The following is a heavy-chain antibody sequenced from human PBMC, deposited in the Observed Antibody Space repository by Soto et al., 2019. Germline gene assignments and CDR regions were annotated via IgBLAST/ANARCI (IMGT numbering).Heavy chain of an antibody. CDR3: NTLNSYYYDQEAMDV. CDR2: ISAYNGNT. V-gene: IGHV1-18*01. Sequence: ASVKVSCTASGYTFTSYGISWVRQAPGQGLEWMGWISAYNGNTNYAQKLQGRVTMTTDTSTSTAYMELRSLRSDDTAVYYCNTLNSYYYDQEAMDVWGQGTTVTVSS. J-gene: IGHJ6*02. CDR1: GYTFTSYG. D-gene: IGHD3-22*01.